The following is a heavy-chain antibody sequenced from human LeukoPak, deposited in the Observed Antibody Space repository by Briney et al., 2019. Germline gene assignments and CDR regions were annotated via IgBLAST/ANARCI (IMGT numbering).Heavy chain of an antibody. D-gene: IGHD6-19*01. Sequence: HRASVKVSCKASGYRFTSYYMHWVRQAPGQGLEWMGIINASGGSTSYAQKFQGRVTMTRDTSTSTVYMELSSLRSEDTAVYYCARDSSGWGNYNWFDPWGQGTLVTVSS. CDR1: GYRFTSYY. V-gene: IGHV1-46*01. J-gene: IGHJ5*02. CDR3: ARDSSGWGNYNWFDP. CDR2: INASGGST.